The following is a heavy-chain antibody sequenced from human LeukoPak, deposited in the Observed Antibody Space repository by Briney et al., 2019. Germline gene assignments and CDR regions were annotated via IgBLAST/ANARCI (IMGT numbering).Heavy chain of an antibody. CDR2: INSDGSST. CDR1: GFTFSSYW. CDR3: ARGLTIFGVVNDAFDI. D-gene: IGHD3-3*01. V-gene: IGHV3-74*01. J-gene: IGHJ3*02. Sequence: GGSLRLSCAASGFTFSSYWMSWVRQAPGEGLVWVSLINSDGSSTIYADSVKGRFTISRGNVKNTLYLQMNSLRAEDTAVYYCARGLTIFGVVNDAFDIWGQGTMVTVSS.